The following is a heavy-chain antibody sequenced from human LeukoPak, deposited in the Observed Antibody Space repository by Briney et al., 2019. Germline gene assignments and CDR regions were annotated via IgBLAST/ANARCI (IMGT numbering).Heavy chain of an antibody. Sequence: SETLSLTCTVSGGSISSYYWSWIRQPAGKGLEWIGRFYSGGRDDYNPSLKSRVTILVDTSKNQFSLKLSSVTAADTAVYYCARAWLDGGSSVVPSYWGQGTLVTVSS. CDR1: GGSISSYY. V-gene: IGHV4-4*07. CDR3: ARAWLDGGSSVVPSY. D-gene: IGHD4-23*01. CDR2: FYSGGRD. J-gene: IGHJ4*02.